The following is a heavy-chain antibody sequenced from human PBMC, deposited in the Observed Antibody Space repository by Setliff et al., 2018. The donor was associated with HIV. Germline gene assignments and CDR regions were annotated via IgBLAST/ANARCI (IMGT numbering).Heavy chain of an antibody. CDR1: GGSIIMNNYY. CDR3: ARDSTMIREGTDP. CDR2: ISYSGAT. J-gene: IGHJ5*02. V-gene: IGHV4-39*01. D-gene: IGHD5-18*01. Sequence: PSETLSLTCIVSGGSIIMNNYYWAWIRQVPGRGLEWIGSISYSGATYYNPSLRSRVSISVDTSRNQFSLRLTSVTAADTSVYYCARDSTMIREGTDPWGQGTLVTVS.